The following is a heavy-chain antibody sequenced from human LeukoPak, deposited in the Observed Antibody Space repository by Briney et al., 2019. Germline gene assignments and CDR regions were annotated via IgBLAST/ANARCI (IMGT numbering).Heavy chain of an antibody. J-gene: IGHJ5*02. CDR2: LNQSRSK. V-gene: IGHV4-34*01. Sequence: SETLSLTCAVYGGSLSGYFWSWIRPPPGKGVAWIGELNQSRSKKYTPSVQSGVTISVDRSKCQFSLKLSSVTAADTAVYYCARDGSRNPFRITMVRGGISRNWFDPWGQGTLVTVSS. CDR3: ARDGSRNPFRITMVRGGISRNWFDP. CDR1: GGSLSGYF. D-gene: IGHD3-10*01.